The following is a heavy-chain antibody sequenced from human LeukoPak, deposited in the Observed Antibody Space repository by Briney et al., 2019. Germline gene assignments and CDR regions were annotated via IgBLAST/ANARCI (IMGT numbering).Heavy chain of an antibody. V-gene: IGHV1-46*01. Sequence: GASVKVSCKTSGYTFITYYIHWVRQAPGQGLEWMGIFNPSGGSTSYAQKFQGRVTMTRDTSTSTVYMELRSLRSDDTAVYYCARDSGGKTYYDYVWGGYRNNWFDPWGQGTLVTVSS. CDR2: FNPSGGST. J-gene: IGHJ5*02. CDR1: GYTFITYY. D-gene: IGHD3-16*02. CDR3: ARDSGGKTYYDYVWGGYRNNWFDP.